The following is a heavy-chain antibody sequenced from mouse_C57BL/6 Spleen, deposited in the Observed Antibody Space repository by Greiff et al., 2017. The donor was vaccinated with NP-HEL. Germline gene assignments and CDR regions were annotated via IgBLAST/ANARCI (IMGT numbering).Heavy chain of an antibody. CDR3: TSEGIYDGYYKYFYY. CDR2: ISSGGDYI. D-gene: IGHD2-3*01. Sequence: EVMLVESGEGLVKPGGSLKLSCAASGFTFSSYAMSWVRQTPEKRLEWVAYISSGGDYIYYADTVKGRFTISRDTARNTLYLQMSSLKSEDTAMYYCTSEGIYDGYYKYFYYWGQGTTLTVSS. CDR1: GFTFSSYA. J-gene: IGHJ2*01. V-gene: IGHV5-9-1*02.